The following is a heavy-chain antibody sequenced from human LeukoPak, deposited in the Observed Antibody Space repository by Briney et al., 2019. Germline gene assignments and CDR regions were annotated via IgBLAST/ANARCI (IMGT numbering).Heavy chain of an antibody. V-gene: IGHV4-34*01. J-gene: IGHJ6*03. D-gene: IGHD2-2*01. CDR2: INLSGST. CDR3: ARGRVVPFFSYYYMDV. Sequence: SETLSLTCAVDGGSFSDYYWSWIRHPPGKGLEWIGAINLSGSTNYNPSPKSRVTISVDTSKKQFSLKLSSVTAADTAVYYCARGRVVPFFSYYYMDVWGKGTTVTVSS. CDR1: GGSFSDYY.